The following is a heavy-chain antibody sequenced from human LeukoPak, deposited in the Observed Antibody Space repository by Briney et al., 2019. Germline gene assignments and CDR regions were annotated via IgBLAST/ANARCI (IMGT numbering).Heavy chain of an antibody. CDR3: ARLAVAGLMFDP. V-gene: IGHV3-53*01. D-gene: IGHD6-19*01. CDR1: GFTFSSYW. Sequence: PGGSLRLSCAASGFTFSSYWMSWVRQAPGKGLEWVSVIYSGGSTYYADSVKGRFTISRDNSKNTLYLQMNSLRAEDTAVYYCARLAVAGLMFDPWGQGTLVTVSS. CDR2: IYSGGST. J-gene: IGHJ5*02.